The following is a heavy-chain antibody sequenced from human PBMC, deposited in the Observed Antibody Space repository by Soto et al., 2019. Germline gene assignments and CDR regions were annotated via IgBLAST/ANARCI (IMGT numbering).Heavy chain of an antibody. D-gene: IGHD3-9*01. J-gene: IGHJ6*02. Sequence: GGSLRLSCAASGFTFSSYAMSWVRQAPGKGLEWVSAISGSGGSTYYADYVKGRFTISRDNSKNTLYLQMNSLRAEDTAVFYCAKADILTGPYYYYYGMDVWGQGTTVTVSS. V-gene: IGHV3-23*01. CDR1: GFTFSSYA. CDR2: ISGSGGST. CDR3: AKADILTGPYYYYYGMDV.